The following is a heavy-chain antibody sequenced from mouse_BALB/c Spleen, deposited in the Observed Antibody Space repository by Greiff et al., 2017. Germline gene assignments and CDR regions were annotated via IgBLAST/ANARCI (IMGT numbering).Heavy chain of an antibody. CDR3: ARSPITTVVGQAMDY. V-gene: IGHV5-17*02. J-gene: IGHJ4*01. Sequence: EVHLVESGGGLVQPGGSRKLSCAASGFTFSSFGMHWVRQAPEKGLEWVAYISSGSSTIYYADTVKGRFTISRDNPKNTLFLQMTSLRSEDTAMYYCARSPITTVVGQAMDYWGQGTSVTVSS. D-gene: IGHD1-1*01. CDR2: ISSGSSTI. CDR1: GFTFSSFG.